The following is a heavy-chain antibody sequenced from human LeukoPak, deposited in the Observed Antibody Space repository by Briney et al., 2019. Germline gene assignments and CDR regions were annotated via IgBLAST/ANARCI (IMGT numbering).Heavy chain of an antibody. V-gene: IGHV3-13*01. D-gene: IGHD3-22*01. CDR1: GFTFSSYD. CDR3: ARAGYYYDSSGALFSTFDY. CDR2: IGTAGDT. Sequence: GGSLRLSCAASGFTFSSYDMHWVRQATGKGLEWVSAIGTAGDTYYPGSVKGRFTISRENAKNSLYLQMNSLRAGDTAVYYCARAGYYYDSSGALFSTFDYWGQGTLVTVSS. J-gene: IGHJ4*02.